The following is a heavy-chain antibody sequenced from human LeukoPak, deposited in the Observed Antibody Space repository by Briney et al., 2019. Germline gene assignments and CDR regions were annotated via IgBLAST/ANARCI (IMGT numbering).Heavy chain of an antibody. D-gene: IGHD4-11*01. CDR1: GYTFTSYG. J-gene: IGHJ6*03. CDR3: AGTVTTGIYYHYYYMDV. Sequence: ASVKVSCKASGYTFTSYGISWVRQAPGQGLAWMGWISAYNGNTNYAQKLQGRVTMTTDTSTSTAYMELRSLRSDDTAVYYGAGTVTTGIYYHYYYMDVWGKGTTVTVSS. CDR2: ISAYNGNT. V-gene: IGHV1-18*01.